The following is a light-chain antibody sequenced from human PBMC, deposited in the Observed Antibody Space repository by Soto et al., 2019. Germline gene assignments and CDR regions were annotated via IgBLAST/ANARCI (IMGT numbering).Light chain of an antibody. CDR2: GGS. Sequence: EIVLTQSPGTLSLSPGERATLSCRASQTVSNSYLTWYQQKPGQAPRLLMFGGSSRATGIPDRFSGSGSGTDFTLTITRLEPEDFAVYYCQQYGSSPYTFGQGTNLEIE. CDR3: QQYGSSPYT. J-gene: IGKJ2*01. V-gene: IGKV3-20*01. CDR1: QTVSNSY.